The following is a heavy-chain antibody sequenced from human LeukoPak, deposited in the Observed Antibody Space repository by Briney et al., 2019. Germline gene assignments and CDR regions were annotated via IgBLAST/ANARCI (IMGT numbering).Heavy chain of an antibody. CDR1: GGSISSYY. CDR3: ARERGGSSWYRYFDL. Sequence: SETXSLTCTVSGGSISSYYXSWIRQPPGMXXEXIGYIYYSGSTNYNPSLKSRVTISVDTSKNQFSLKLSSVTAADTAVYYCARERGGSSWYRYFDLWGRGTLVTVSS. V-gene: IGHV4-59*01. CDR2: IYYSGST. J-gene: IGHJ2*01. D-gene: IGHD6-13*01.